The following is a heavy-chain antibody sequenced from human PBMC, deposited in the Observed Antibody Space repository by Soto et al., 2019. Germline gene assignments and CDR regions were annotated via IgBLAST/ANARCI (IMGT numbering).Heavy chain of an antibody. V-gene: IGHV3-48*01. CDR2: ISRSSSTI. CDR1: GFTFSSYS. CDR3: ARYPTDYYSYYGMDV. J-gene: IGHJ6*02. Sequence: GGSLRLSCAASGFTFSSYSMHWVRQAPGKGLEWVSYISRSSSTIYYADSVKGRFTISRDNAKNSLYLQMNILRAEDTAVYYCARYPTDYYSYYGMDVWGQGTTVTVSS.